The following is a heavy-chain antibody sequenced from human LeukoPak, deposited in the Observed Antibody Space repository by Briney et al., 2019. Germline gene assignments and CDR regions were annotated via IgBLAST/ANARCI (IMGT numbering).Heavy chain of an antibody. CDR1: GYSFTSYW. J-gene: IGHJ5*02. CDR2: IYPGDSDT. V-gene: IGHV5-51*01. Sequence: GESLKISCKGSGYSFTSYWIGLVRQMPGKGLEWMGIIYPGDSDTRYSPSFQGPVTISADKSISTAYLQWSSLKASDTAMYYCARHRTYCSSTSCYSSWFDPWGQGTLVTVSS. CDR3: ARHRTYCSSTSCYSSWFDP. D-gene: IGHD2-2*02.